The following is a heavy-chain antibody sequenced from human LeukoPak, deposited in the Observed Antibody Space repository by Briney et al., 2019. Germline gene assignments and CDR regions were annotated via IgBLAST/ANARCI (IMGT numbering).Heavy chain of an antibody. V-gene: IGHV4-39*07. J-gene: IGHJ4*02. D-gene: IGHD6-13*01. CDR1: GASISTNSYY. CDR3: ARDRGAAAGIFDY. CDR2: IYYSGST. Sequence: SETLSLTCTVSGASISTNSYYWGWIRHPPGKGLEWIGSIYYSGSTYYNPSLKSRVTISIDTSKNQFSLKLSSVTAADTAVYYCARDRGAAAGIFDYWGQGTLVTVSS.